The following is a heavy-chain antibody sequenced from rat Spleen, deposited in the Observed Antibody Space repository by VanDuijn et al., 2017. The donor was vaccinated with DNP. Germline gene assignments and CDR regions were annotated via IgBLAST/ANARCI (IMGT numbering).Heavy chain of an antibody. Sequence: EVQLVESGGGLVQPGRSLKLSCVASGFTFSNYGMAWVRQTPTKGLEWVAFISTGGGYTYYRDSVKGRFTFSRDNAKNTLYLQMESLRSEDTATFYGVRWSSYGYFLDYWGQGVMVTGSA. J-gene: IGHJ2*01. CDR3: VRWSSYGYFLDY. CDR2: ISTGGGYT. D-gene: IGHD1-2*01. V-gene: IGHV5S14*01. CDR1: GFTFSNYG.